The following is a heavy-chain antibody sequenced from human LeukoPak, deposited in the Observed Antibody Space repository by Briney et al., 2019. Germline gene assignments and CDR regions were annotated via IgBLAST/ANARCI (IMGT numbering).Heavy chain of an antibody. CDR2: IYYSGST. CDR1: GGSISSGDYY. J-gene: IGHJ4*02. Sequence: PSETLSLTCTVSGGSISSGDYYWSWIRQPPGKGLEWIGYIYYSGSTNYNPSLKSRITISVDTSKNQFSLKLSSVTAADTAVYYCARGRYDSRGYYYYDYWGRGTLVTVSS. V-gene: IGHV4-61*08. D-gene: IGHD3-22*01. CDR3: ARGRYDSRGYYYYDY.